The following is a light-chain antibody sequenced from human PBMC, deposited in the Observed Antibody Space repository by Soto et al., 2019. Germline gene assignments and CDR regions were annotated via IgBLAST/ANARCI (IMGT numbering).Light chain of an antibody. V-gene: IGKV3-11*01. J-gene: IGKJ4*01. CDR3: QQRRIWPLT. Sequence: IVLTQSPATLSLSLGDRATLSCRASQSVSSNLAWYQQKPGQAPRLLIYDASNRATGIPARFSGSGSGTDFTLTISSLEPEDFAVYYCQQRRIWPLTFGGGTKVEIK. CDR2: DAS. CDR1: QSVSSN.